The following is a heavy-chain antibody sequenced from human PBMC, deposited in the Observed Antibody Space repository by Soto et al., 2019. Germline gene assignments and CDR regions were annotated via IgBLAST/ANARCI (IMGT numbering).Heavy chain of an antibody. CDR3: AREPAAAGSFDD. D-gene: IGHD6-13*01. Sequence: GGSLRLSCAASGFTFSSYSMNWVRQAPGKGLEWVSSISSSSSYIYYADSVKGRFTISRDNAKNSLYLQMNSLRAEDTAVYDCAREPAAAGSFDDWGQGSLDTVSS. J-gene: IGHJ4*02. CDR2: ISSSSSYI. CDR1: GFTFSSYS. V-gene: IGHV3-21*01.